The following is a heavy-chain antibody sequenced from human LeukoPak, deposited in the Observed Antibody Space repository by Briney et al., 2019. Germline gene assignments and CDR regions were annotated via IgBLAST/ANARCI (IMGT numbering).Heavy chain of an antibody. CDR2: ITNSSSAT. CDR3: AKYSWNDAFNI. V-gene: IGHV3-11*06. Sequence: GGSLRLSCAASGFTFSDHNMSWIRQAPGTGLEWVSYITNSSSATSYADSVKGRFTISRDNAKNSLYLQMNSLRAEDTAVYYSAKYSWNDAFNIWGQGTMVTVSS. D-gene: IGHD1-1*01. CDR1: GFTFSDHN. J-gene: IGHJ3*02.